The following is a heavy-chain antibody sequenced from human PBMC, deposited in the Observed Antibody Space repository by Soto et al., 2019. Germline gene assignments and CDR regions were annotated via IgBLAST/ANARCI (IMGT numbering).Heavy chain of an antibody. Sequence: GGSLRLSCAASGFTFSSYAMSWVRQAPGKGLEWVSAISGSGGSTYYADSVKGRFTISRDNSKNTLYLQMNSLRAEDTAVYYCAKVGLSSSATEIDYWGQGTLVTVSS. J-gene: IGHJ4*02. CDR3: AKVGLSSSATEIDY. D-gene: IGHD6-6*01. CDR2: ISGSGGST. CDR1: GFTFSSYA. V-gene: IGHV3-23*01.